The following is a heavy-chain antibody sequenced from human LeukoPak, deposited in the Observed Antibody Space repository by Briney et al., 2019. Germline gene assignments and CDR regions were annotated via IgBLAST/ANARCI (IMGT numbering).Heavy chain of an antibody. D-gene: IGHD2-15*01. J-gene: IGHJ4*02. Sequence: SQTLSLTCAISGDSVSSNSAAWNWIRQSPSRGLEWLGRTYYRSKWYNDYAVSVKSRITINPDTSKNHCSLQLNSVTPEDTAVYYCTGSSGGSGEVDYWGQGTLVTVSS. CDR2: TYYRSKWYN. CDR3: TGSSGGSGEVDY. V-gene: IGHV6-1*01. CDR1: GDSVSSNSAA.